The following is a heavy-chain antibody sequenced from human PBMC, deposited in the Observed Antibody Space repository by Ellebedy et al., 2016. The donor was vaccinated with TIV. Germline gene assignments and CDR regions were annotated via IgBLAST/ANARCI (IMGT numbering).Heavy chain of an antibody. CDR2: ISAYNGNT. J-gene: IGHJ3*02. Sequence: AASVKVSCEASGYSFTSYGISWVRQAPGQGLEWMGWISAYNGNTNYAQKLQGRVTMTTDTSTSTAYMELRSLRSDDTAVYYCARNSGWSSTSDAFDIWGQGTMVTVSS. V-gene: IGHV1-18*04. CDR1: GYSFTSYG. D-gene: IGHD2-2*01. CDR3: ARNSGWSSTSDAFDI.